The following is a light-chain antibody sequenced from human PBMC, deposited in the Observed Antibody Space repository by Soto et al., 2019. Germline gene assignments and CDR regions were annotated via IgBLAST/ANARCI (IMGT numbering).Light chain of an antibody. Sequence: NQFSLSPASLSASVGDRVTITCRASQGINTFLAWYQQKAGKAPKLLIYAASTLQSGVPSRFSGSGSGTDFTLTISSLQSEDFATYYCQQLNSYPIPFGQGTRPEIK. J-gene: IGKJ5*01. CDR3: QQLNSYPIP. CDR1: QGINTF. V-gene: IGKV1-9*01. CDR2: AAS.